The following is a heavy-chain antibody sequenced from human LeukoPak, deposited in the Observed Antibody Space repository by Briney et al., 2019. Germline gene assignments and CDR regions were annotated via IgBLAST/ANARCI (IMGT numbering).Heavy chain of an antibody. D-gene: IGHD3-3*01. CDR3: VKDTTDDFWSGYSFDY. CDR1: GFTFSSYA. Sequence: GSLRLSCSASGFTFSSYAMHWVRQAPGKGLEYVSAISSNGGSTYYADSVKGRFTISRDNSKNTLYLQMSSLRAEDTAVYYCVKDTTDDFWSGYSFDYWGQGTLVTVSS. V-gene: IGHV3-64D*09. J-gene: IGHJ4*02. CDR2: ISSNGGST.